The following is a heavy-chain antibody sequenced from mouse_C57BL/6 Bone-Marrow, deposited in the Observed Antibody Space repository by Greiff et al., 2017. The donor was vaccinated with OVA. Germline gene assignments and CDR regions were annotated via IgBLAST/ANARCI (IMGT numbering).Heavy chain of an antibody. CDR1: GYTFTSYW. CDR3: ARVYYGRNWYFDV. CDR2: IHPNSGST. J-gene: IGHJ1*03. Sequence: QVQLQQPGAELVKPGASVKLSCKASGYTFTSYWMHWVKQRPGQGLEWIGMIHPNSGSTNYNEKFKSKATLTVDKSSSTAYMQLSSLTSEDSAVYYCARVYYGRNWYFDVWGTGTTVTVSS. V-gene: IGHV1-64*01. D-gene: IGHD1-1*01.